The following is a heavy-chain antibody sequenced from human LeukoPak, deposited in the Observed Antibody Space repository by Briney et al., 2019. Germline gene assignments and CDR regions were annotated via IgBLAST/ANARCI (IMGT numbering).Heavy chain of an antibody. D-gene: IGHD1-1*01. V-gene: IGHV4-31*03. J-gene: IGHJ3*02. CDR2: IYYSGTT. Sequence: PSQTLSLTCSVSGASIRSGDYYWSWIRQHPGKGLEWIGYIYYSGTTYFNPSLKSRLTISVDTSKNLFSLKLSAVTAADTAVYYCARGTDRGYDAFDIWGQGTMVTVSS. CDR3: ARGTDRGYDAFDI. CDR1: GASIRSGDYY.